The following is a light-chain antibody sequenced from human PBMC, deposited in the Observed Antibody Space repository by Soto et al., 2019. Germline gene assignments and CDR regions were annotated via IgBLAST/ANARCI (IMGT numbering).Light chain of an antibody. CDR3: SSYTSSSTPWV. J-gene: IGLJ3*02. Sequence: QSAPTQPASVSGSPGQSITISCTGTSSDVGGYNYVSWYQQHPGKSPKLMIYEVSNRPSGVSNRFSGYKSGNTASLTISGLQAEDEADYYCSSYTSSSTPWVFGGGTKLTVL. V-gene: IGLV2-14*01. CDR1: SSDVGGYNY. CDR2: EVS.